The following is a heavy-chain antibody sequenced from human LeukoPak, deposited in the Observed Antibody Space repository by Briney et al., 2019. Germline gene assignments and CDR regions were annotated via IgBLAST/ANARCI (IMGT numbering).Heavy chain of an antibody. Sequence: SETLSLTCAVYGGSFSGYYWSWIRQPPGKGLEGIGEINHSGSTNYNASLKSRVTISIDTSKNQFSLKLSSVTAADTAVYYCARGLQRLPAGGYWGQGTLVTVSS. CDR2: INHSGST. D-gene: IGHD6-25*01. J-gene: IGHJ4*02. V-gene: IGHV4-34*01. CDR3: ARGLQRLPAGGY. CDR1: GGSFSGYY.